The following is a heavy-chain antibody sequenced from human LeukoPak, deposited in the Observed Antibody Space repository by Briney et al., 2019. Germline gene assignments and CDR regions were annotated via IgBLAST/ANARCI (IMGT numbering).Heavy chain of an antibody. J-gene: IGHJ4*02. CDR1: GGTFSSYA. CDR2: IIPILGIA. D-gene: IGHD6-19*01. V-gene: IGHV1-69*04. Sequence: ASVKVSCKASGGTFSSYAISWVRQAPGQGLEWMGRIIPILGIANYAQKFQGRVTITADKSTSTAYMELSSLRSEDTAVYYCARTEGLYSSGWPFDYWGQGTLVTVSS. CDR3: ARTEGLYSSGWPFDY.